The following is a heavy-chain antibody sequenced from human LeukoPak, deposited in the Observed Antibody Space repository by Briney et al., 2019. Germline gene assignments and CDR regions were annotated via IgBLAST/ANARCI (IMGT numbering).Heavy chain of an antibody. CDR2: IIPILGIA. D-gene: IGHD2-2*01. Sequence: ASVKVSCKASGGTFSSYTISWVRQAPGQGLEWMGRIIPILGIANYAQKFQGRVTITADKSTSTAYIELSSLRSEDTAVYYCAREYCSSTSCTADFDYWGQGTLVTVSS. CDR1: GGTFSSYT. CDR3: AREYCSSTSCTADFDY. J-gene: IGHJ4*02. V-gene: IGHV1-69*04.